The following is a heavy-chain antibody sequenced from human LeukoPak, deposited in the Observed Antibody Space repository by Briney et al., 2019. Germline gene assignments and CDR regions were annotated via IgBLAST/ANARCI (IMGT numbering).Heavy chain of an antibody. D-gene: IGHD3-22*01. CDR1: GFTFSNYN. V-gene: IGHV3-20*01. Sequence: GGSLRLSCAASGFTFSNYNINWVRQAPGKGLEWVSGINWNGGSTGYADSVKGRFTISRDNAKNSLYLQMNSLRAEDTALYHCARVYDSSGYYYFDYWGQGTLVTVSS. CDR2: INWNGGST. J-gene: IGHJ4*02. CDR3: ARVYDSSGYYYFDY.